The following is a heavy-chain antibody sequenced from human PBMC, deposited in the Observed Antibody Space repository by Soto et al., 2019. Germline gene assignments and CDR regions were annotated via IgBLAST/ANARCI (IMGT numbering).Heavy chain of an antibody. D-gene: IGHD3-22*01. CDR3: ARDQPQYYYDSSGYFDY. V-gene: IGHV1-18*01. CDR1: GYTFTSYG. J-gene: IGHJ4*02. CDR2: ISAYNGNT. Sequence: QVQLVQSGAEVKKPGASVKVSCKASGYTFTSYGISWMRQAPGQGLEWMGWISAYNGNTNYAQKLQGRVTMTTDTSTSTAYMELRSLRSDDTAVYYCARDQPQYYYDSSGYFDYWGQGTLVTVSS.